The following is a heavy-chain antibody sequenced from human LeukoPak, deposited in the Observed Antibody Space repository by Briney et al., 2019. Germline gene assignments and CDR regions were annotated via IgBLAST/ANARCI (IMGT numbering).Heavy chain of an antibody. CDR2: ISGSGGST. CDR1: GFTFSIYA. D-gene: IGHD2-15*01. Sequence: GGSLRLSCAASGFTFSIYAMSWVRQAPGKGLEWVSAISGSGGSTYYADSVKGRFTISRDNSKNTLYLQMNSLRAEDTAVYYCAKGEVAATYEFDYWGQGTLVTVSS. CDR3: AKGEVAATYEFDY. V-gene: IGHV3-23*01. J-gene: IGHJ4*02.